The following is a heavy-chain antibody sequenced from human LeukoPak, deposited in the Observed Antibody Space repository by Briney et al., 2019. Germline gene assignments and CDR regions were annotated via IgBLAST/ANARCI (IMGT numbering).Heavy chain of an antibody. J-gene: IGHJ4*02. D-gene: IGHD3-22*01. CDR2: ISSSSSYI. V-gene: IGHV3-21*01. CDR1: GFTFSSYS. CDR3: ARERAMIVVETDY. Sequence: GGSLRLSCAASGFTFSSYSMNWVRQAPGKGLEWVSSISSSSSYIYYADSVKGRFTISRDNAKNSLYLQMNSLRAEDTAVYYCARERAMIVVETDYWGQGTLVTVSS.